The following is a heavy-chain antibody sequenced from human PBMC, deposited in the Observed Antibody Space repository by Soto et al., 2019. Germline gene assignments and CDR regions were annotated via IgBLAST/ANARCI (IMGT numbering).Heavy chain of an antibody. D-gene: IGHD4-4*01. CDR1: GGTFSTYA. Sequence: SVKVSCKASGGTFSTYAISWARQAPGQGLEWMGGIIPIFGTANYAQKFQGRVTITADESTSTAYMELSSLTSEDTAVYYCDRAMASTVTTSWFDPWGQGTLVTVSS. CDR2: IIPIFGTA. CDR3: DRAMASTVTTSWFDP. J-gene: IGHJ5*02. V-gene: IGHV1-69*13.